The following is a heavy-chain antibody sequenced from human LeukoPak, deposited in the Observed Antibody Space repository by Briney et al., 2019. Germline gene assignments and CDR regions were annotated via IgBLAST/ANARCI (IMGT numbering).Heavy chain of an antibody. CDR3: AKDDYYDSSGYYNY. D-gene: IGHD3-22*01. J-gene: IGHJ4*02. V-gene: IGHV3-23*01. CDR2: ISGSGGST. CDR1: GFTFSSYA. Sequence: PGGSLRLSCAASGFTFSSYAMSWVRQAPGKGLEWVSAISGSGGSTYYADSVKGRFTISRDNSKNTLYLQMNSLRAEDTVVYYCAKDDYYDSSGYYNYWGQGTLVTVSS.